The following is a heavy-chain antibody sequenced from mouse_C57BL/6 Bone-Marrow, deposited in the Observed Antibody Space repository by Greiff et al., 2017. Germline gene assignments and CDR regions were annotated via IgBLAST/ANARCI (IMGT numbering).Heavy chain of an antibody. Sequence: VQLQESGPELVKPGASVKISCKASGYSFTGYYMNWVKQSPEKSLEWIGEINPSTGGTTYNQKFKAKATVTVDKSSSTAYMQLKSLTSEDSAVYYCARSPIYYDYGFYAMDYWGQGTSVTVSS. CDR3: ARSPIYYDYGFYAMDY. CDR1: GYSFTGYY. D-gene: IGHD2-4*01. CDR2: INPSTGGT. V-gene: IGHV1-42*01. J-gene: IGHJ4*01.